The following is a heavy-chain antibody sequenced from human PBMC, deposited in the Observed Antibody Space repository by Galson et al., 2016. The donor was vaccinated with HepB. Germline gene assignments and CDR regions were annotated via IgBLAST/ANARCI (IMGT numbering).Heavy chain of an antibody. V-gene: IGHV2-5*02. CDR3: AHKRAPLYYYGVDV. CDR1: GFSLSTDGLG. J-gene: IGHJ6*02. CDR2: IYWDSDK. Sequence: PALVKPTQTLTLTCTFSGFSLSTDGLGVGWIRRPPGKALVWLELIYWDSDKRSPPSVKSRLTITKDTAKNQVVLIITNMDPADTGTYYCAHKRAPLYYYGVDVWGQGTTVTVSS.